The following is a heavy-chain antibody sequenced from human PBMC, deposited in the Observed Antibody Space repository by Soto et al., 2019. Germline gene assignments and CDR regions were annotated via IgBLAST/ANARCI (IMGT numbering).Heavy chain of an antibody. CDR1: GYTFTSYA. Sequence: ASVEVSFKASGYTFTSYALHWVRQAPGQRVGWMGWSNAGNGKTKYSQEFQGRVTITRDTSASTAYMELSSLRSEDMAVYYCAVAGITMIVVVITMRGQGTLVTVSS. CDR2: SNAGNGKT. D-gene: IGHD3-22*01. J-gene: IGHJ4*02. V-gene: IGHV1-3*02. CDR3: AVAGITMIVVVITM.